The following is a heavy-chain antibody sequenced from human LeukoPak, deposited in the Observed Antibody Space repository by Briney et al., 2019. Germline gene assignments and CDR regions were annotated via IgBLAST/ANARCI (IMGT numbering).Heavy chain of an antibody. D-gene: IGHD7-27*01. CDR1: GYSIISDYY. CDR2: IYYSGST. J-gene: IGHJ4*02. V-gene: IGHV4-38-2*02. CDR3: ARINWGFDY. Sequence: ASETLSLTCIVSGYSIISDYYWGWIRQPPGKGLEWIGSIYYSGSTYYNPSLKSRVTISVDTSKNQFSLKLSSVTAADTAVYYCARINWGFDYWGQGTLVTVSS.